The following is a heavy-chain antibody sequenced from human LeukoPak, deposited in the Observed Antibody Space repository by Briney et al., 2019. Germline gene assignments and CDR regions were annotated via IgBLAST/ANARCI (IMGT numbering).Heavy chain of an antibody. CDR2: ISNSGSTI. CDR3: VRDAREDAYNYPFDS. J-gene: IGHJ4*02. D-gene: IGHD5-24*01. CDR1: GFTFSNYE. V-gene: IGHV3-48*03. Sequence: GGTLRLSCAASGFTFSNYEMNWVRQAPGKGLEWVLYISNSGSTIYYADSVKGRFTISRSNAKNSLYLQMNSLRAEDTAIYYCVRDAREDAYNYPFDSWGQGTPVTVSS.